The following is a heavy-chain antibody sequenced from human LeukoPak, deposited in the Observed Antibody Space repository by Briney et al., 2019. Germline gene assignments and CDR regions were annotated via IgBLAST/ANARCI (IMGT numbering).Heavy chain of an antibody. CDR1: GGSISSYY. Sequence: SETLSLTCTVSGGSISSYYWSWIRQPPGKGLEWIGYIYYSGSTNYNPSLKSRVTISVDTSKNQFSLKLSSVTAADTAVYYCATGFSFGLDVWGQGTTVTVSS. CDR3: ATGFSFGLDV. CDR2: IYYSGST. J-gene: IGHJ6*02. V-gene: IGHV4-59*01. D-gene: IGHD2-2*01.